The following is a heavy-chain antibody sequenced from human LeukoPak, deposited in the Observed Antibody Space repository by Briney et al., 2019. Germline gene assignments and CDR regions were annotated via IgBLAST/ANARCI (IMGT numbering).Heavy chain of an antibody. D-gene: IGHD2-15*01. J-gene: IGHJ4*02. CDR1: GYTFTGYY. CDR3: AIHCSGGSCHFDY. V-gene: IGHV1-2*02. Sequence: GASVKVSCKASGYTFTGYYMHWVRQAPGQGLEWMGWINPNSGGTNYAQKLQGRVTMTTDTSTSTAYMELRSLRSDDTAVYYCAIHCSGGSCHFDYWGQGTLVTVSS. CDR2: INPNSGGT.